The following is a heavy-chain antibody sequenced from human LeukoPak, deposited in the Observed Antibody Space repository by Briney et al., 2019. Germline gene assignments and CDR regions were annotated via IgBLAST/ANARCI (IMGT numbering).Heavy chain of an antibody. CDR1: GYSISSGYF. CDR2: IYQSETA. D-gene: IGHD4-17*01. J-gene: IGHJ4*02. Sequence: SETLSLTCTVSGYSISSGYFWGWMRQPPGKGLEWIGSIYQSETAHYNPSLKSRVTISVDTSKNQFSLKLRSVTAADTAMYYCARQGYADFSSRPFDYWGQGTLVTVSS. V-gene: IGHV4-38-2*02. CDR3: ARQGYADFSSRPFDY.